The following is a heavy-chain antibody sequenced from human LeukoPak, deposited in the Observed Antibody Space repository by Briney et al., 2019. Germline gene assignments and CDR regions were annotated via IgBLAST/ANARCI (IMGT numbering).Heavy chain of an antibody. V-gene: IGHV3-23*01. CDR1: GFTFSSYA. CDR3: AKVVYSSGYYYKPFDY. J-gene: IGHJ4*02. Sequence: GGSLRLSCAASGFTFSSYAMSWVRQAPGKGLEWVSAISGSGGSTYYADSVKGRFTISRDNSKNTLYLQMNSLRAEDTAVYYCAKVVYSSGYYYKPFDYWGQGTLVTVSS. D-gene: IGHD3-22*01. CDR2: ISGSGGST.